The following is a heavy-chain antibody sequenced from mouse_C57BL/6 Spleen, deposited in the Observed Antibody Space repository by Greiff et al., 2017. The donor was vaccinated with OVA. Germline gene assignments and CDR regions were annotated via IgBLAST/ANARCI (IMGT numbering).Heavy chain of an antibody. CDR1: GYTFTDYY. CDR3: ARGSSGDGGY. J-gene: IGHJ2*01. CDR2: INPNNGGT. V-gene: IGHV1-26*01. Sequence: EVQLQQSGPELVKPGASVKISCKASGYTFTDYYMNWVKQSHGKSLEWIGDINPNNGGTSYNQKFKGKATLTVDKSSSTAYMELRSLTSEDSAVYYCARGSSGDGGYWGQGTTLTVSS. D-gene: IGHD3-2*02.